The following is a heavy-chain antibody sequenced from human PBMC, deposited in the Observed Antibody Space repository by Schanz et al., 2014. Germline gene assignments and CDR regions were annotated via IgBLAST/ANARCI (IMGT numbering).Heavy chain of an antibody. CDR1: GYTFNNHG. D-gene: IGHD2-2*01. Sequence: QVQLVQSGAEVKKPGASVKVSCKASGYTFNNHGISWVRQAPGQGFEWMAWMSYNGNTKYAQSLQGRVTVTRDTSTSTSYMELRSLTSDDTAVYYCARDVPINDYWGQGTPXTVSS. J-gene: IGHJ4*02. CDR3: ARDVPINDY. V-gene: IGHV1-18*01. CDR2: MSYNGNT.